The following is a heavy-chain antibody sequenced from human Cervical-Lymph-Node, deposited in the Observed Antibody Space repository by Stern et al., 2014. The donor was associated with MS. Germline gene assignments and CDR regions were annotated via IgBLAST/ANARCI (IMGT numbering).Heavy chain of an antibody. J-gene: IGHJ4*02. CDR3: ARGGDFKWAVRSQFFDY. CDR2: VWDDGTTK. D-gene: IGHD1-26*01. CDR1: GFTFRSYG. Sequence: VQLVESGGGVVQPGRSLRLSCAASGFTFRSYGIHWVRQAPGKGLEWAAVVWDDGTTKSYSDSVKGRFTISRDNPRQTVYLQMDNLRVEDTAIYFCARGGDFKWAVRSQFFDYWGQGTLITVSS. V-gene: IGHV3-33*01.